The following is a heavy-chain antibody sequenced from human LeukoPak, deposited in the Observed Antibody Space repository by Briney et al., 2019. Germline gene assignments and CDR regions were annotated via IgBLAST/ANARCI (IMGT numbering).Heavy chain of an antibody. Sequence: GGSLRLSCAASGFTFDDYAMHWVRQAPGKGLEWVSSISRSATYLYYADSLQGRFTVSRDDAKSSLYLQMNSLSAEDTAVYYCARHVYSSGWGAFDIWGQGTMVTVSS. J-gene: IGHJ3*02. CDR1: GFTFDDYA. D-gene: IGHD6-19*01. CDR3: ARHVYSSGWGAFDI. CDR2: ISRSATYL. V-gene: IGHV3-21*01.